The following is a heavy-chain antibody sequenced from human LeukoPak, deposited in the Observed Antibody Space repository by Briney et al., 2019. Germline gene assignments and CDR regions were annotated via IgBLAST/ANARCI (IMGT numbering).Heavy chain of an antibody. CDR2: IYTSGST. V-gene: IGHV4-61*02. CDR1: GGSISSGSYY. Sequence: PSETLSLTCTVSGGSISSGSYYWSWIRQPAGKGLEWIGRIYTSGSTNYNPSLKSRVSTSVDTSKNQFSVRLTSVTAADTAVYYCARHRDKMDWFDPWSLGSLVTVSS. D-gene: IGHD2-8*01. CDR3: ARHRDKMDWFDP. J-gene: IGHJ5*02.